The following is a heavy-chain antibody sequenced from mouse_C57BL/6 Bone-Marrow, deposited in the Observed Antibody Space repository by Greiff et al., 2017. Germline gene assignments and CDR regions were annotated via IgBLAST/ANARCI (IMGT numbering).Heavy chain of an antibody. D-gene: IGHD2-1*01. V-gene: IGHV2-2*01. Sequence: VQVVESGPGLVQPSQSLSITCTVSGFSLTSYGVHWVRQSPGKGLEWLGVIWSGGSTDYNAAFISRLSISKDNSKSQVFFKMNSLQADDTAIYYCATTPYGNYLYYFDYWGQGTTLTVSS. CDR3: ATTPYGNYLYYFDY. CDR1: GFSLTSYG. CDR2: IWSGGST. J-gene: IGHJ2*01.